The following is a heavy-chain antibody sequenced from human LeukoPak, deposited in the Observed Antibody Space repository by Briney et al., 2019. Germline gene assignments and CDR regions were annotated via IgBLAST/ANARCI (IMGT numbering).Heavy chain of an antibody. CDR3: AATRLAAAGKAN. J-gene: IGHJ4*02. V-gene: IGHV4-59*12. D-gene: IGHD6-13*01. CDR2: IYSSGSA. Sequence: SETLSLTCTVSGASINNNFWTWIRQPPGKGLEWIGYIYSSGSANYNPSLKSRVIISGDTSKNQISLNLTSVTAADTAIYYCAATRLAAAGKANWGRGTLVTVTS. CDR1: GASINNNF.